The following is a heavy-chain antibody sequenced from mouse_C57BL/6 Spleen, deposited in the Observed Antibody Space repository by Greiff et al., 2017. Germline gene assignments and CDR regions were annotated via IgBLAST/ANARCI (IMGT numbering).Heavy chain of an antibody. CDR3: AFTTSYYFDY. J-gene: IGHJ2*01. Sequence: VQLQQPGAELVKPGASVKLSCKASGYTFTSYWMQWVKQRPGQGLEWIGEIDPSDSYTNYNQKFKGKATLTVDTSSSTAYMQLSSLTSEDSAVYYCAFTTSYYFDYWGQGTTRTVSS. CDR2: IDPSDSYT. D-gene: IGHD2-12*01. CDR1: GYTFTSYW. V-gene: IGHV1-50*01.